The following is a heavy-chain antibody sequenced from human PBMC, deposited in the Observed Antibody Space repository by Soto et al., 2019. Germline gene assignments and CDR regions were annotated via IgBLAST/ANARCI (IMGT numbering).Heavy chain of an antibody. CDR2: INNRGSAI. D-gene: IGHD1-1*01. CDR1: GFTLTNYF. J-gene: IGHJ3*01. CDR3: ASQLWSHDAFDV. V-gene: IGHV3-11*01. Sequence: QVQLVDSGGGLVKPGGSLRLSCTASGFTLTNYFMSWIRQAPGKGLEWIAYINNRGSAIYYTDSVKGRFTISRDNAKNSLFLQMDSLRAEDTAVYYCASQLWSHDAFDVWGRGTMVNVSS.